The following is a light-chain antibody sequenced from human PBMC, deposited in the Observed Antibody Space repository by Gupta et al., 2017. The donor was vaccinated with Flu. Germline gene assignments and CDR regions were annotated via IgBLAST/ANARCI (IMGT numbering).Light chain of an antibody. CDR2: SSY. V-gene: IGLV1-44*01. Sequence: SVLTQPPSASGTPGQRVAISCSGTIYNIGSKAVNWYQQLPGTAPKLLIYSSYHRPSGVPDRFSGSESGTSASLAISGLQSEDEAEYYCAAWDDSVNGMVFGGGTKLTVL. J-gene: IGLJ2*01. CDR1: IYNIGSKA. CDR3: AAWDDSVNGMV.